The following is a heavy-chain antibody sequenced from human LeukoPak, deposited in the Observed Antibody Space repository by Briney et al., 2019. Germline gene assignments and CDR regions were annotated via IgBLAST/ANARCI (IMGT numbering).Heavy chain of an antibody. CDR2: ISAYSGNT. CDR3: ARDRTKYCRSTSCPLDY. V-gene: IGHV1-18*01. CDR1: GYTFISYG. J-gene: IGHJ4*02. D-gene: IGHD2-2*01. Sequence: ASVKVSCKASGYTFISYGISWVRQAPGQGLEWMGWISAYSGNTNSTQKFQGRVTMTRDTSISTAYMELSRLRSDDTAVYYCARDRTKYCRSTSCPLDYWGQGTLVTVSS.